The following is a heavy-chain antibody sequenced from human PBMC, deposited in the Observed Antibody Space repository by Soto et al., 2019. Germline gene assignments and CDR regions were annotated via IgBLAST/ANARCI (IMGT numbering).Heavy chain of an antibody. V-gene: IGHV1-3*01. CDR2: INGGNGDT. J-gene: IGHJ4*02. D-gene: IGHD2-2*01. Sequence: QVQLVQSGAEVKKPRASVKVSCKASGYTFTGYAIHWVRQAPGQRHEWMGWINGGNGDTKYSQKFQGRVTITRDTSASTAYMELTSLGSEDTAVYHCARGYCSSTSCQYYFDFWGQGTLVTVSS. CDR3: ARGYCSSTSCQYYFDF. CDR1: GYTFTGYA.